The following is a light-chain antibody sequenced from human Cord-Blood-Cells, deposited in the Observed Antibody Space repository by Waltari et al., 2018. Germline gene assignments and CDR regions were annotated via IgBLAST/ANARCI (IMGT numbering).Light chain of an antibody. CDR3: QQSYSTILT. Sequence: DIQMTQSPSSLSASVGDRVTITCRASQSIRSYLNWYQQKPGKAPKLLIYAASSLQSGVPSRVSGSGSGTDFTLTIISLQPEDFATYYCQQSYSTILTFGPGTKVEIK. J-gene: IGKJ3*01. CDR1: QSIRSY. V-gene: IGKV1-39*01. CDR2: AAS.